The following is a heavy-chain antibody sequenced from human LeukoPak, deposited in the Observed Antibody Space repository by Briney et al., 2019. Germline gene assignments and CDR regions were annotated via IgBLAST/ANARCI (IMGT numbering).Heavy chain of an antibody. J-gene: IGHJ4*02. D-gene: IGHD3-3*01. CDR3: TTLGGFGVPLAIV. V-gene: IGHV3-73*01. CDR2: IRSKANSYAT. Sequence: GGSLRLSCAASGFTFSGSAMHWVRQASGKGLEWVGRIRSKANSYATAYAASVKGRFTISRDDSKNTAYLQMNSLKTEDTAVYYCTTLGGFGVPLAIVWGQGTLVTVSS. CDR1: GFTFSGSA.